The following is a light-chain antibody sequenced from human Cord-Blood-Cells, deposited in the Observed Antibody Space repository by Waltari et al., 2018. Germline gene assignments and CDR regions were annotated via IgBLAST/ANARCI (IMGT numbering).Light chain of an antibody. CDR3: QVWDSSSDHPV. CDR2: YDS. J-gene: IGLJ2*01. Sequence: SYVLTQPPSVSVAPGKTARLTCGGKNIGRKSAHWYQQKTGQAPVLVIYYDSDRPSGIPERFSGSNSGNTATLTISRVEAGDEADYYCQVWDSSSDHPVFGGGTKLTVL. V-gene: IGLV3-21*04. CDR1: NIGRKS.